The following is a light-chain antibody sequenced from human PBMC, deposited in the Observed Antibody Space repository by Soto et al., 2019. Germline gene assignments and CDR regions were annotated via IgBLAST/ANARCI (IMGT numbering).Light chain of an antibody. CDR3: AAWDDSLNGYV. J-gene: IGLJ1*01. V-gene: IGLV1-44*01. CDR2: GSD. Sequence: GRKTVNWYQQLPGTAPKLLIYGSDQRPSGVPDRFSGSKSGTSASLAISGLQSEDEADDYCAAWDDSLNGYVFGTGTKVTVL. CDR1: GRKT.